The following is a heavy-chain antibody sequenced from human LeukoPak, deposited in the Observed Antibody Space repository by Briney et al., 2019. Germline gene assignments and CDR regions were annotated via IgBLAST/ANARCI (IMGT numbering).Heavy chain of an antibody. CDR3: ARGYRYASPSEAHYFDY. J-gene: IGHJ4*02. V-gene: IGHV7-4-1*02. CDR2: INTNTGNP. CDR1: GYTFTSNA. Sequence: ASVKVSCKASGYTFTSNAINWMRQAPGQGLEWMGLINTNTGNPTYAQGFTGRFVFSLDTSVSTAYLQISSLKAEDTAVYYCARGYRYASPSEAHYFDYWGQGTLVTVSS. D-gene: IGHD5-18*01.